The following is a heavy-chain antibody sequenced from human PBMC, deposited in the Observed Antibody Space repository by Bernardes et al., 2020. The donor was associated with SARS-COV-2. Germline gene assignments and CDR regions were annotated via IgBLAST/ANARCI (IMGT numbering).Heavy chain of an antibody. D-gene: IGHD2-2*03. Sequence: SETLSLTCTVSGGSISSYYWSWIRQPPGKGLEWIGYIYYSGSTNYNPSLKSRVTISVDTSKNQFSLKLSSVTAADTAVYYCARAHGYCSSTSCDPGYYYYYGMDVWGQGTTVTVSS. V-gene: IGHV4-59*01. CDR2: IYYSGST. CDR3: ARAHGYCSSTSCDPGYYYYYGMDV. J-gene: IGHJ6*02. CDR1: GGSISSYY.